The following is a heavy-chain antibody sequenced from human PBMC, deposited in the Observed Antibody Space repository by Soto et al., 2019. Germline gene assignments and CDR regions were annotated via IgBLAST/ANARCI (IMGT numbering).Heavy chain of an antibody. CDR2: IWYDGSNK. J-gene: IGHJ6*02. CDR1: GFTFSSYG. Sequence: QVQLVESGGGVVQPGRSLRLSCAASGFTFSSYGMHWVRQAPGKGLEWVAVIWYDGSNKYYADSVKGRFTISRDNSKNTLYLPMNSLRADDTAVYYCARDGVGATGAYGMDVWGQGTTVTVSS. V-gene: IGHV3-33*01. D-gene: IGHD1-26*01. CDR3: ARDGVGATGAYGMDV.